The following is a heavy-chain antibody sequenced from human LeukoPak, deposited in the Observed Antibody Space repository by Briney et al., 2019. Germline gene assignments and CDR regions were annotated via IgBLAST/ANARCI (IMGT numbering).Heavy chain of an antibody. J-gene: IGHJ4*02. V-gene: IGHV3-30*14. Sequence: GGSLRLSCAASGFTFSSYTMHWVRQAPGKGLEWVAVISYDESNKYYADSVKGRFTISRHNSKNTLYLQMNSLRAEDTAVYYCATVSSAWSYNYWGQGTLVTVSS. D-gene: IGHD6-19*01. CDR1: GFTFSSYT. CDR3: ATVSSAWSYNY. CDR2: ISYDESNK.